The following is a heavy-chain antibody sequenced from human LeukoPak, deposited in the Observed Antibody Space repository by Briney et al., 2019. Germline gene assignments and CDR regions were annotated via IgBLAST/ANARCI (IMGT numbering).Heavy chain of an antibody. CDR2: IYYSGST. D-gene: IGHD3-9*01. CDR1: GGSISSYY. V-gene: IGHV4-59*01. J-gene: IGHJ4*02. Sequence: KPSETLSLTCTVSGGSISSYYWSWIRQPPGKGLEWIGYIYYSGSTNYNPSLKSRVTISVDTSKNQFSLKLSSVTAADTAVYYCASSTPIRDILTGYYTPTGSYFDYWGQGTLVTVSS. CDR3: ASSTPIRDILTGYYTPTGSYFDY.